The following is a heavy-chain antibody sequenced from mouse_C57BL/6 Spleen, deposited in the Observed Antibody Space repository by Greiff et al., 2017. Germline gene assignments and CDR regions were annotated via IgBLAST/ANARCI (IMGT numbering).Heavy chain of an antibody. CDR1: GYSITSGYY. Sequence: EVKVEESGPGLVKPSQSLSLTCSVTGYSITSGYYWNWIRQFPGNKLEWMGYISYDGSNNYNPSLKNRISITRDTSKNQFFLKLNSVTTEDTATYYCATLDSSGYRFAYWGQGTLVTVSA. V-gene: IGHV3-6*01. CDR2: ISYDGSN. D-gene: IGHD3-2*02. CDR3: ATLDSSGYRFAY. J-gene: IGHJ3*01.